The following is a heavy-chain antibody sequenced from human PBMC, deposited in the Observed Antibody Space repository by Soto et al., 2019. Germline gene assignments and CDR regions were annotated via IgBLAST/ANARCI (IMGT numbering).Heavy chain of an antibody. Sequence: QLQLQESGSGLVKPSQTLSLTCAVSGGSISSGGYSWSWIRQPPGKGLEWIGYIYHSGSTYYNPSLKSRVTISVDRFKSQFSLKLRSVTAADTAVYYCASAGGLGAVAADYWGQGTLVTVSS. CDR1: GGSISSGGYS. D-gene: IGHD6-19*01. J-gene: IGHJ4*02. CDR3: ASAGGLGAVAADY. V-gene: IGHV4-30-2*01. CDR2: IYHSGST.